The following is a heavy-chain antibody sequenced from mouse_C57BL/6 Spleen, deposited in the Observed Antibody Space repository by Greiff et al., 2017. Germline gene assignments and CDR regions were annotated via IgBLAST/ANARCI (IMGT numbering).Heavy chain of an antibody. Sequence: EVQLVESGGGLVQPGGSLSLSCAASGFTFTGYYMSWVRQPPGQALEWLGFIRNKANGYTTEYSASVKGRFTISRDNSQSILYLQMHALRAEDSAAYYCASSHYCGSSYGYFDVWGTGTTVTVSS. CDR2: IRNKANGYTT. J-gene: IGHJ1*03. CDR3: ASSHYCGSSYGYFDV. CDR1: GFTFTGYY. V-gene: IGHV7-3*01. D-gene: IGHD1-1*01.